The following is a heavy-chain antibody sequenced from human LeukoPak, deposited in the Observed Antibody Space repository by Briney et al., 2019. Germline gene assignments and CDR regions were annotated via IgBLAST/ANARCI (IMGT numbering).Heavy chain of an antibody. CDR3: ARRVIAVAGRDYYCMDV. J-gene: IGHJ6*02. CDR1: GYIFTSYW. Sequence: ESLKISCKGSGYIFTSYWIGWVRQMPGKGLEWMGIIYPGDSDTRYSPSFQGQVTISADKSITTAYLQWSSLKASDTAMYYCARRVIAVAGRDYYCMDVWGQGTTVTVSS. CDR2: IYPGDSDT. V-gene: IGHV5-51*01. D-gene: IGHD6-19*01.